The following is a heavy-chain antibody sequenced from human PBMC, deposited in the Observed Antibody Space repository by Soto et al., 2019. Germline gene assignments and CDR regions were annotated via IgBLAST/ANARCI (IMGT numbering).Heavy chain of an antibody. CDR2: IYYSGST. CDR3: ARARMVRGIIYYYGMDA. CDR1: GGSISSDGNY. D-gene: IGHD3-10*01. J-gene: IGHJ6*02. Sequence: QVQLQESGPGLVKSSQTLCLTCTVSGGSISSDGNYWSWIRQHPGKGLEWIGYIYYSGSTNYNPSLQSRVTISVATSKNPLSLKLNYVTAADTAVYYCARARMVRGIIYYYGMDAWGQGTTVPVSS. V-gene: IGHV4-31*03.